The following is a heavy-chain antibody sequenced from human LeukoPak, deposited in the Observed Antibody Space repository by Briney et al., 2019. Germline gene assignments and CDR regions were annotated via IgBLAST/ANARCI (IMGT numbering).Heavy chain of an antibody. J-gene: IGHJ3*02. CDR2: VYNGGST. D-gene: IGHD3-22*01. CDR1: GFTVSSDY. V-gene: IGHV3-53*05. Sequence: PGGSLRLSCAASGFTVSSDYMTWVRQAPGKGLEWVSFVYNGGSTYYEDSVKGRFTISRDSSKNTLFLQMNSLRVGDTAVYYCARAGYYDSSGFYAPDAFDIWGQGTVVTVSS. CDR3: ARAGYYDSSGFYAPDAFDI.